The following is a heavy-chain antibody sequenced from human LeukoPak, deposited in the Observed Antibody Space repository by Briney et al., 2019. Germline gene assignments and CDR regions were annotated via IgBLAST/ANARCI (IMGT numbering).Heavy chain of an antibody. D-gene: IGHD2-2*01. V-gene: IGHV3-48*01. CDR3: ARRYCSSTSCYEYYYMDV. Sequence: AGGSLRLSCAASGFTFSSYAMNWVRQAPGKGLEWVSYISSSSSTIYYADSVKGRFTISRDNAKNSLYLQMNSLRAEDTAVYYCARRYCSSTSCYEYYYMDVWGKGTTVTVSS. J-gene: IGHJ6*03. CDR1: GFTFSSYA. CDR2: ISSSSSTI.